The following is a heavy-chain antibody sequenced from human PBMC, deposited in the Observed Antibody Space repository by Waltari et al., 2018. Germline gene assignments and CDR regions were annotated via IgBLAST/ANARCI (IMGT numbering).Heavy chain of an antibody. V-gene: IGHV3-21*01. CDR3: AREYSSSSYPFDY. J-gene: IGHJ4*02. CDR2: IGSGSSYM. Sequence: EVQLVESGGGLVKPGGSLRLSCAASGFTFSSYSMNWVRQAPGKGLEWVSSIGSGSSYMSYADSVKGRFTISRDNAKNSLYLQMNSLSAEDTAVYYCAREYSSSSYPFDYWGQGTLVTVSS. CDR1: GFTFSSYS. D-gene: IGHD6-6*01.